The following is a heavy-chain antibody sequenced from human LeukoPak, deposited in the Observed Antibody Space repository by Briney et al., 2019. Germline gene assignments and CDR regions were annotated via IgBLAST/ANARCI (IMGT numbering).Heavy chain of an antibody. V-gene: IGHV1-69*13. J-gene: IGHJ1*01. CDR1: GGTFSSYA. CDR2: IIPIFGTA. D-gene: IGHD4-17*01. Sequence: ASVTVSCTASGGTFSSYAISWVRQAPGQGLEWMGGIIPIFGTANYAQKFQGRVTITADESTSTAYMELSSLRSEDTAVYYCARSGSTQDYGDYGYFQHWGQGTLVTVSS. CDR3: ARSGSTQDYGDYGYFQH.